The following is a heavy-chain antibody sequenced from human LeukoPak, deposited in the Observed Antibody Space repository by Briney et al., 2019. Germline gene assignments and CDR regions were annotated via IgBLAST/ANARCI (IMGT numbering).Heavy chain of an antibody. Sequence: PGGSLRLSCAASGFTFSDYYMSWIRQAPGKGLEWISYISTSGTTMYYADSVKGRFTISRDNAKNSLYLQVNSLRAEDTAVYYCARGGGRASAFEFWGQGTLVTVSS. J-gene: IGHJ4*02. CDR2: ISTSGTTM. CDR1: GFTFSDYY. V-gene: IGHV3-11*01. D-gene: IGHD3-10*01. CDR3: ARGGGRASAFEF.